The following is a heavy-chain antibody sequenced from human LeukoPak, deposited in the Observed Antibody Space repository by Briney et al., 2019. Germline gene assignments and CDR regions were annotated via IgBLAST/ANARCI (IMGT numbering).Heavy chain of an antibody. V-gene: IGHV4-30-2*01. J-gene: IGHJ4*02. CDR2: IYHSGST. D-gene: IGHD6-13*01. CDR1: GGSISSGGYY. CDR3: ARVSIAAAPGLDY. Sequence: PSETLSLTCTVSGGSISSGGYYWSWIRQPPGKGLEWIVYIYHSGSTYYNPSLKSRVTISVDRSKNQFSLKLSSVTAADTPVYYCARVSIAAAPGLDYWGQGTLVTVSS.